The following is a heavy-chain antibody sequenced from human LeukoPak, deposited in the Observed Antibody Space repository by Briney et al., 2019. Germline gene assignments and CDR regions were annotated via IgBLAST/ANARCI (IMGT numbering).Heavy chain of an antibody. CDR3: AKQLGYCSDGSCYFPY. V-gene: IGHV3-23*01. D-gene: IGHD2-15*01. CDR1: GFTFSSYA. CDR2: ISASGSTT. J-gene: IGHJ4*02. Sequence: GGSLRLSCAASGFTFSSYAMSWVRQAPGKGLEWVSAISASGSTTYYADSVQGRFTISRDNSKSTLCLQMNSLRAEDTAVYYCAKQLGYCSDGSCYFPYWGQGTLVTVSS.